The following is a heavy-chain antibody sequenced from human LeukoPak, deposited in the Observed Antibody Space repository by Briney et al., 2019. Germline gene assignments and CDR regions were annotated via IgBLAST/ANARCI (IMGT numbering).Heavy chain of an antibody. J-gene: IGHJ4*02. CDR3: ARAGYSSGWDHFDY. CDR2: ISAYNGNT. V-gene: IGHV1-18*01. Sequence: ASVKVSCKASGYTFTCYGISWVRQAPGQGLEWMGWISAYNGNTNYAQKLQGRVTMTTDTSTSTAYMELRSLRSDDTAVYYCARAGYSSGWDHFDYWGQGTLVTVSS. CDR1: GYTFTCYG. D-gene: IGHD6-19*01.